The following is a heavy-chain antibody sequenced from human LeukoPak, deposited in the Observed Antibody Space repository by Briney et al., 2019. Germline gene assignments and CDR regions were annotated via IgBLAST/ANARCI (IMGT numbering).Heavy chain of an antibody. V-gene: IGHV3-11*01. Sequence: PGGSLRLSCAASGFTFSDYYMSWIRQAPGKGLEWVSYISSGGSPIYYAESVKGRSTISRDNAKNSLYLQMNSLRAEDTAVYYCARADYALEYWGQGTLVTVSS. D-gene: IGHD4-17*01. CDR1: GFTFSDYY. CDR2: ISSGGSPI. J-gene: IGHJ4*02. CDR3: ARADYALEY.